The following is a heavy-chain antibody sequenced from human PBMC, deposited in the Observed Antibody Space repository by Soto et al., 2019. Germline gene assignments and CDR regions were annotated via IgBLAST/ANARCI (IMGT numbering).Heavy chain of an antibody. D-gene: IGHD3-3*01. CDR1: GFTLSSYW. V-gene: IGHV3-74*01. J-gene: IGHJ6*02. CDR2: INSDGSST. CDR3: AREGRYDFWGGYYPYYYYYGMDV. Sequence: GGSLRLSCAASGFTLSSYWMHWVRQAPGKGLVWVSRINSDGSSTSYADSAKGRFTISRDNAKNTLYLQMNSLRAEDTAVYYCAREGRYDFWGGYYPYYYYYGMDVWGQGTTVTVSS.